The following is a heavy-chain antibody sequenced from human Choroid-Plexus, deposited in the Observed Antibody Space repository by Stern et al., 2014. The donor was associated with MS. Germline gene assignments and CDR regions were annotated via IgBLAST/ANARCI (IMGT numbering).Heavy chain of an antibody. CDR2: VSYDGSNK. Sequence: QMQLVQSGGGVVQPGRPLRLSCVASGFTFGSCAMHWVRQATGKGLEWVAGVSYDGSNKYYADSVKGRFTISRDNSQNTLYMQMSSLRPEDTAVYYCAKDRHYLTYFFDHWGQGSLVTVSS. V-gene: IGHV3-30*18. CDR3: AKDRHYLTYFFDH. J-gene: IGHJ5*02. CDR1: GFTFGSCA. D-gene: IGHD2/OR15-2a*01.